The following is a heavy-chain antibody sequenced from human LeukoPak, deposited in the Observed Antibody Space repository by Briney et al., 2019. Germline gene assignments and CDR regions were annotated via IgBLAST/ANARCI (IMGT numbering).Heavy chain of an antibody. J-gene: IGHJ4*02. D-gene: IGHD3-22*01. Sequence: PSETLSLTCTVSGGSISSYYWSWIRQPAGKGLEWIGHFYTSGSTNYNPSFESRVIMSVDTSKNQFSLRLSSVTAADTAVYYCETYYYDSSGYYLAAAWGQGTLVTVSS. CDR3: ETYYYDSSGYYLAAA. CDR1: GGSISSYY. V-gene: IGHV4-4*07. CDR2: FYTSGST.